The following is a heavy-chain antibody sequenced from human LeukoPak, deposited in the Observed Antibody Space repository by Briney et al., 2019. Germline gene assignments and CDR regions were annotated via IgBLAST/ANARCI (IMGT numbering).Heavy chain of an antibody. J-gene: IGHJ4*02. Sequence: PGGSLRLSCAASGFTFSSYWMHWVRQAPGKGRVWVSRVNSDGSSTTYADSVKGRFTISRDNAKNTLYLQMNSLRAEDTAVYYCARGSTQYSSGWYGLDYWGQGTVVTVSS. CDR1: GFTFSSYW. V-gene: IGHV3-74*01. CDR3: ARGSTQYSSGWYGLDY. D-gene: IGHD6-19*01. CDR2: VNSDGSST.